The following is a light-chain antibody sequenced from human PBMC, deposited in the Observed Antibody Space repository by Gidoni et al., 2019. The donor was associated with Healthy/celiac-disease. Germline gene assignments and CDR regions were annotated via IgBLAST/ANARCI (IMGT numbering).Light chain of an antibody. CDR1: QDISNY. J-gene: IGKJ5*01. CDR3: QQYDNRPIT. V-gene: IGKV1-33*01. Sequence: DIQMTQSPSSLSASVGDRVTSTCQASQDISNYLNWYQQKPGKAPKLLIYAASNLETGVPSRFSGSGSGTDFTFTISSLQPEDIATYYCQQYDNRPITFGQXTRLEIK. CDR2: AAS.